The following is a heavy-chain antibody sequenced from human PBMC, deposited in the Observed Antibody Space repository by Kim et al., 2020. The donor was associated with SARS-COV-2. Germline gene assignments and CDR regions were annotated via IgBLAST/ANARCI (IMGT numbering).Heavy chain of an antibody. CDR1: GYTFTSYG. CDR2: ISAYNGNT. V-gene: IGHV1-18*04. D-gene: IGHD6-19*01. Sequence: ASVKVSCKASGYTFTSYGISWVRQAPGQGLEWMGWISAYNGNTNYAQKLQGRVTMTTDTSTSTAYMELRSLRSDDTAVYYCARGPPGIAVAFGILSDYYYGMDVWGQGTTVTVSS. J-gene: IGHJ6*02. CDR3: ARGPPGIAVAFGILSDYYYGMDV.